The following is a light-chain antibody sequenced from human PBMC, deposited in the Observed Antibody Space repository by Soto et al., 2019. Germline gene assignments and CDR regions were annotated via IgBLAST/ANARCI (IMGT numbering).Light chain of an antibody. CDR2: EGS. CDR1: NSDVGSYNL. J-gene: IGLJ1*01. V-gene: IGLV2-23*01. CDR3: CSYAGSSTCV. Sequence: QSALTQPASVSGSPGHTLTISRTGTNSDVGSYNLITWSQQHPGTAPKLLIYEGSKRPSGVCNRFSGSKSGNTASLTISGLQAEDEADYYGCSYAGSSTCVCGAGTKGTV.